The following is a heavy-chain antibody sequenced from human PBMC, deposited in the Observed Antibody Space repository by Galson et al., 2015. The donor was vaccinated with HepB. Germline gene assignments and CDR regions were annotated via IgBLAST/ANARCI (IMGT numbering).Heavy chain of an antibody. D-gene: IGHD6-13*01. Sequence: SLRLSCAASEFTFTSYDMHWVRQAKGKGLEWVSAIGTAGDPYYPGSVKGRFTISKENAKNSLYLQMNSLRAGDTAVYYCVRSPDRRGYISTYWYFDLWGRGTLVTVSS. V-gene: IGHV3-13*05. CDR2: IGTAGDP. J-gene: IGHJ2*01. CDR1: EFTFTSYD. CDR3: VRSPDRRGYISTYWYFDL.